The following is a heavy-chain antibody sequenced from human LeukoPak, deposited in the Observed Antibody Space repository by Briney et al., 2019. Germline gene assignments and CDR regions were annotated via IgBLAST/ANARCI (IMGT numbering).Heavy chain of an antibody. D-gene: IGHD3-22*01. J-gene: IGHJ4*02. CDR2: INHSGST. Sequence: PSETLSLTCAVYGGSLRGYYWSWIRQPPGKGLEWIGEINHSGSTNYNPSPLKSRVTISIDTSKTQFSLNLNSVTAADTAVYYCARADSSGYSYFDYWGQGTLVAVSS. CDR3: ARADSSGYSYFDY. CDR1: GGSLRGYY. V-gene: IGHV4-34*01.